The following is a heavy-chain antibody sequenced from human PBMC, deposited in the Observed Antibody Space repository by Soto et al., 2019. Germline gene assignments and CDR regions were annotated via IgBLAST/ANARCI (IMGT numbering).Heavy chain of an antibody. Sequence: QITLKESGPTLVKPTQTLTLTCTCSGFSLSTSGVGVGWIRQPPGKALEWLVLIYWDDDKRYSPSLKSRLTITKDTSKNQVILTMTNMDPVDTATYYCAHGTEKFDPWGQGTLVTVSS. CDR3: AHGTEKFDP. CDR2: IYWDDDK. J-gene: IGHJ5*02. CDR1: GFSLSTSGVG. V-gene: IGHV2-5*02.